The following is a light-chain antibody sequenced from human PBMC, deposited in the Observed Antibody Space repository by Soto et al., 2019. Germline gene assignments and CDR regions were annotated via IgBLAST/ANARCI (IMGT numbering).Light chain of an antibody. Sequence: IVSTQSPGTLSLSPGERATLSCRASQSVSNNYLAWYQQKPGQAPRLLIYGASNRATGIPDRFSGSGSGTDFTLTIRRMQPEDFAVYYCQQYGSSGTFGQGTKVDIK. CDR3: QQYGSSGT. CDR2: GAS. V-gene: IGKV3-20*01. J-gene: IGKJ1*01. CDR1: QSVSNNY.